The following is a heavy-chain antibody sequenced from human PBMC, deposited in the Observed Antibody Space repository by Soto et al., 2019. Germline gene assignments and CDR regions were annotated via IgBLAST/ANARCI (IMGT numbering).Heavy chain of an antibody. J-gene: IGHJ5*02. CDR1: GYTFTGYY. D-gene: IGHD6-19*01. V-gene: IGHV1-2*04. CDR2: INPNSGGT. CDR3: ARPKGAVPGYNWIDP. Sequence: ASVKVSCKASGYTFTGYYMHWVRQAPGQGLEWMGWINPNSGGTNYAQKFQGWVTMTRDTSISTAYMELSRLRSDDTAVYYCARPKGAVPGYNWIDPRGQGTLVTVSS.